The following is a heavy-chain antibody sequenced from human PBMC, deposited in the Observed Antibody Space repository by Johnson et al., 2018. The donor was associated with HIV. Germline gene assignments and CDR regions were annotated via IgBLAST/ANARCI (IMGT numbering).Heavy chain of an antibody. Sequence: VQLVESGGGVVQPGRSLRLSCTASGFTFGDYAMSWVRQAPGKGLVWVSGINWNGGSTGYADSVKGRFTISRDNAKNSVYLQMNSLRAEDTALYYCARDVGGWGYRHAFDMWGQGTMVTVSS. CDR3: ARDVGGWGYRHAFDM. J-gene: IGHJ3*02. V-gene: IGHV3-20*04. D-gene: IGHD5-12*01. CDR1: GFTFGDYA. CDR2: INWNGGST.